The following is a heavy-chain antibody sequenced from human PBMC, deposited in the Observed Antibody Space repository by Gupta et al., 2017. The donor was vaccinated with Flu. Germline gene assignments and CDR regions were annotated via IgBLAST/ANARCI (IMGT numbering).Heavy chain of an antibody. CDR1: GFTFTNYA. Sequence: EVQLLESGGGLAQPGGSLRRSCAASGFTFTNYAIRWVRQAPGKGLEWVSTISGGGSNSYYADSVKGRFTMSGDISKKTVYLQMNSLRAEDTAIYYCAKGANWAFEIWGQGTMVTVSS. J-gene: IGHJ3*02. D-gene: IGHD1-1*01. CDR2: ISGGGSNS. CDR3: AKGANWAFEI. V-gene: IGHV3-23*01.